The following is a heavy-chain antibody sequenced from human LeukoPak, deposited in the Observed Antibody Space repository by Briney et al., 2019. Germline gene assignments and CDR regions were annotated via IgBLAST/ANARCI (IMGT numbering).Heavy chain of an antibody. CDR1: GGSISGGSYY. CDR3: ARHKAYGAGTYSPYYFDY. J-gene: IGHJ4*02. CDR2: IYYSGST. Sequence: PSETLSLTCTVSGGSISGGSYYWAWIRQPPGMGLEWIGNIYYSGSTYYNPSLRSRVTLSVDTSKNQISLRLSFVTAADTAVYYCARHKAYGAGTYSPYYFDYWGQGTPVTVSS. V-gene: IGHV4-39*01. D-gene: IGHD3-10*01.